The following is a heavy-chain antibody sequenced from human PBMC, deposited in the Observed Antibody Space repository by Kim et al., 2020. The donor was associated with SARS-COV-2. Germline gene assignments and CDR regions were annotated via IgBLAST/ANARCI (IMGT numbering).Heavy chain of an antibody. D-gene: IGHD5-12*01. CDR1: GYTFTGYY. J-gene: IGHJ4*02. CDR2: INPNSGGT. Sequence: ASVKVSCKASGYTFTGYYMHWVRQAPGQGLEWMGWINPNSGGTNYAQKFQGRVTMTRDTSISTAYLELSRLRSDDTAVYYCAREKREMATSCGFDYWGQGTLVTVSS. V-gene: IGHV1-2*02. CDR3: AREKREMATSCGFDY.